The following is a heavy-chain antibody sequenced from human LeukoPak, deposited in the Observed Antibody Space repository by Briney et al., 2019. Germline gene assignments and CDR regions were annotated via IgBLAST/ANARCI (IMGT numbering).Heavy chain of an antibody. CDR1: GFTVSSNY. V-gene: IGHV3-66*02. J-gene: IGHJ4*02. CDR3: ARGAGWNYFEY. D-gene: IGHD6-19*01. Sequence: GGSLGLSCAPSGFTVSSNYISGVGRAQGKGREGVSVFYSGGSTYYADSVQGRFTISRDNSMNTVHLQMNSLRAEDTAVYYCARGAGWNYFEYWGQGTLVTVSS. CDR2: FYSGGST.